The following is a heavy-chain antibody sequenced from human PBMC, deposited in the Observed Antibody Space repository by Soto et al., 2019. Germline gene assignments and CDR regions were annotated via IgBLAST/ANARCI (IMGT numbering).Heavy chain of an antibody. CDR1: GFTFSSYG. V-gene: IGHV3-30*03. Sequence: QVQLVESGGGVVQPGRSLRLSCAASGFTFSSYGMHWVRQAPGKGLEWVAVISYDGSNKYYADSVKGRFTISRDNSKNTLELQMNSLRAEDTAVYYCAPWFGAFDYWGQGTLVTVSS. CDR2: ISYDGSNK. CDR3: APWFGAFDY. D-gene: IGHD3-10*01. J-gene: IGHJ4*02.